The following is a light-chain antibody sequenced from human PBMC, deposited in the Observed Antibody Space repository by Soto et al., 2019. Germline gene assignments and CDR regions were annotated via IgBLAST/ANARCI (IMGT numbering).Light chain of an antibody. V-gene: IGKV1-6*01. CDR2: AAS. Sequence: AIQMTQSPSSLGASVGGRCTITCRASQGIRNDLGWYEQKPGKAPKLLXYAASSLQGGVPSRFRGSGSGTDFTLTISSLQPEDFETYYCLQDYNCPWTFGQGTKVDIK. CDR3: LQDYNCPWT. J-gene: IGKJ1*01. CDR1: QGIRND.